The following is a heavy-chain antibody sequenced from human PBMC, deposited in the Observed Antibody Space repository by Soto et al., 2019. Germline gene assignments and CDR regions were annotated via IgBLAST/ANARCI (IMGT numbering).Heavy chain of an antibody. Sequence: QVQLVQSGAEVKKPGSSVKVSCKASGGTFSSYAISWVRQAPGQGLEWMGGIIAICGTVNYAQKFQCRVTITADESTSTAYMELSSLRSEDTAVYYCARRDSSSSPRWFDPWGQGTLVTVSS. CDR3: ARRDSSSSPRWFDP. CDR2: IIAICGTV. D-gene: IGHD6-6*01. CDR1: GGTFSSYA. J-gene: IGHJ5*02. V-gene: IGHV1-69*01.